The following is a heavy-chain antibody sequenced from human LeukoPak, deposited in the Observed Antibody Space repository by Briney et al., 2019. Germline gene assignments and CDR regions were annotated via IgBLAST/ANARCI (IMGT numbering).Heavy chain of an antibody. V-gene: IGHV1-2*02. Sequence: ASVKVSCKASGYTFTGYYMHWVRQAPGQGLEWMGWINPNSGGTNYAQKFQGGVTMTTDTSTSTAYMELRSLRSDDTAVYYCARTVQLWEDASDYWGQGTLVTVSS. CDR3: ARTVQLWEDASDY. CDR1: GYTFTGYY. CDR2: INPNSGGT. J-gene: IGHJ4*02. D-gene: IGHD5-18*01.